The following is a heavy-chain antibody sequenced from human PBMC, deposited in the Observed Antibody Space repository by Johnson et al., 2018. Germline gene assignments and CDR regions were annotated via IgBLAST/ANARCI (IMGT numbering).Heavy chain of an antibody. Sequence: VQLVESGGGVVQPGRSLRLSCAASGFTFRSYGMHWVRQAPGKGLEWVAVISYDGSNKSYADAVKGRFTISRDNSKNTLYLQMNSPRAEDTAVYHCAKGVVLMEYQDALDIWGQGTMVTVSS. V-gene: IGHV3-30*18. CDR3: AKGVVLMEYQDALDI. CDR2: ISYDGSNK. J-gene: IGHJ3*02. D-gene: IGHD2-2*01. CDR1: GFTFRSYG.